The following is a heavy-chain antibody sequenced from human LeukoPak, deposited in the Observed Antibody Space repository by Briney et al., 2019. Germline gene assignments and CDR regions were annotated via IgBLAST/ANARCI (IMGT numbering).Heavy chain of an antibody. CDR2: IYYSGST. D-gene: IGHD3-10*01. Sequence: SETLSLTCTVSGGSISSGGYYWSWIRQHPGKGLEWIGYIYYSGSTYYNPSLKSRVTISVDTSKNQFSLKLSSVTAADTAVYYCARHKPTGSYPLELWGQGTLVTVSS. V-gene: IGHV4-31*03. CDR3: ARHKPTGSYPLEL. CDR1: GGSISSGGYY. J-gene: IGHJ4*02.